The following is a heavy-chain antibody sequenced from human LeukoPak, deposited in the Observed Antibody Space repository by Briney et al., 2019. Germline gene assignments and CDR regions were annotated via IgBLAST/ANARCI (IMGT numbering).Heavy chain of an antibody. V-gene: IGHV3-23*01. CDR1: GFTFSSYA. Sequence: GGSLRLSCAASGFTFSSYAMSWVRQAPGKGLEWVSTISGSGTTYYADSVKGRFAISGDNSKNTLYLQMNSLRAEDTVVYYCAKGLIPAYYFDYWGQGTLVTVSS. J-gene: IGHJ4*02. CDR3: AKGLIPAYYFDY. CDR2: ISGSGTT.